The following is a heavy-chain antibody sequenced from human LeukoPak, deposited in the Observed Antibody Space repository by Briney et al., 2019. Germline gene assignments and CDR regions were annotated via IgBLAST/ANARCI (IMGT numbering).Heavy chain of an antibody. D-gene: IGHD5-18*01. Sequence: GGSLRLSCAASGFTFSSYGMHWVRQAPGKGLEWVAVIWYDGSNKYYADSVKGRFTISRDNSKNTLYLQMNSLRAEDTAVYYWARAPYVDTAMVDAFDIWGKGKMVTVSS. CDR2: IWYDGSNK. V-gene: IGHV3-33*01. CDR1: GFTFSSYG. J-gene: IGHJ3*02. CDR3: ARAPYVDTAMVDAFDI.